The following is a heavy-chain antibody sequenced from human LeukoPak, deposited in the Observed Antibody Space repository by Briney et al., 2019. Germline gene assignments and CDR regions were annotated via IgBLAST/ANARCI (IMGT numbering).Heavy chain of an antibody. CDR2: ISYDGSNK. CDR3: AKDLEWELGGGFDY. J-gene: IGHJ4*02. V-gene: IGHV3-30*18. D-gene: IGHD1-26*01. Sequence: SGGSLRLSCAASGFTFSSYGMHWVRQAPGKGLEWVAVISYDGSNKYYADSVKGRFTISRDNSKNTLYLQMNSLRAEDTAVYYCAKDLEWELGGGFDYWGQGTLVTVSS. CDR1: GFTFSSYG.